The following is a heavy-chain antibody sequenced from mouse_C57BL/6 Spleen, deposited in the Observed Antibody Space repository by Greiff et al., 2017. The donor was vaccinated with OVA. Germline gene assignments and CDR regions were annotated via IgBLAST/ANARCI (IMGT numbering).Heavy chain of an antibody. V-gene: IGHV1-74*01. Sequence: QVQLQQPGAELVKPGASVKVSCKASGYTFTSYWMHWVKQRPGQGLEWIGRIHPSDSDTNYNQKFKGKATLTVDKSSSTAYMPLSSLTSEDSAVYYCAMEGYDWYFDVWGTGATVTVSS. CDR1: GYTFTSYW. CDR2: IHPSDSDT. CDR3: AMEGYDWYFDV. J-gene: IGHJ1*03. D-gene: IGHD2-2*01.